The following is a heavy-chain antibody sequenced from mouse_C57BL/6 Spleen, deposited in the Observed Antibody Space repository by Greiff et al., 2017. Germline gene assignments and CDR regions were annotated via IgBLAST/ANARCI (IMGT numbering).Heavy chain of an antibody. J-gene: IGHJ4*01. V-gene: IGHV1-82*01. CDR1: GYAFSSSW. CDR3: ARGGRPGYYYAMDY. CDR2: IYPGDGDT. Sequence: QVQLQQSGPELVKPGASVKISCKASGYAFSSSWMNWVKQRPGKGLEWIGRIYPGDGDTNYNGKFKGKATLTADKSSSTAYMQLSSLTSEDSAVYFCARGGRPGYYYAMDYWGQVTSVTVSS.